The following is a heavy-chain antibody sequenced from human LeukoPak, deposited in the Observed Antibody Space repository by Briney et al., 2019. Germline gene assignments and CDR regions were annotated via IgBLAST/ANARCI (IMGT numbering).Heavy chain of an antibody. Sequence: SETLSLTCTVSGGSISSYYWSWIRQPPGKGLEWIGYIYYSGSTNYNPSLKSRVTISVDTSKNQFSLKLSSVTAADTAVYYCARGLTSLYCSSTSCYAPPPRFDPWGQGTLVTVSS. CDR2: IYYSGST. D-gene: IGHD2-2*01. J-gene: IGHJ5*02. V-gene: IGHV4-59*01. CDR3: ARGLTSLYCSSTSCYAPPPRFDP. CDR1: GGSISSYY.